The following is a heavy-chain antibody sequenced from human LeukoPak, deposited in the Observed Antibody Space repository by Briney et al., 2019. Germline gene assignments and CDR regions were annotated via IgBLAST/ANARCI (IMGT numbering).Heavy chain of an antibody. J-gene: IGHJ6*02. V-gene: IGHV3-74*01. D-gene: IGHD6-25*01. CDR3: ARGLRGMYGMDV. CDR1: GFTFSSYW. Sequence: GGSLRLSCAASGFTFSSYWMHWVRQAPGKGLVWVSRINSDGSSTFYADSVKGRFTISRDNAKSTLYLQMNSLRAEDTAVYYCARGLRGMYGMDVWGQGTTVTVSS. CDR2: INSDGSST.